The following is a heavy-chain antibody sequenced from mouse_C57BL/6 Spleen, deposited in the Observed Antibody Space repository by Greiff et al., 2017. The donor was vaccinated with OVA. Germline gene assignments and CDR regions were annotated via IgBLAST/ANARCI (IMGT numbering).Heavy chain of an antibody. CDR2: IYPGSGST. J-gene: IGHJ3*01. Sequence: QVQLQQPGAELVKPGASVKMSCKASGYTFTSYWITWVKQRPGQGLEWIGDIYPGSGSTNYNEKFKSKATLTVDTSSSTADMQLSSLTSEDAAVYYCARGDGSSFTWCAYWGQGTLVTGSA. D-gene: IGHD1-1*01. CDR1: GYTFTSYW. V-gene: IGHV1-55*01. CDR3: ARGDGSSFTWCAY.